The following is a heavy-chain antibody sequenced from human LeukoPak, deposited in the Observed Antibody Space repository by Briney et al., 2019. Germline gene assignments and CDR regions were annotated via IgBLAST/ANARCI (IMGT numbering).Heavy chain of an antibody. CDR2: IYYSGST. J-gene: IGHJ4*02. D-gene: IGHD6-19*01. V-gene: IGHV4-39*01. Sequence: SETLSLTCTVSGGSISSSSYYWGWLRQPPGKGLEWIGSIYYSGSTYYNPSLKSRVTISVDTSKNQFSLKLSSVTAADTAVYYCARRSGSGWAFSGVFDYWGQGTLVTVSS. CDR3: ARRSGSGWAFSGVFDY. CDR1: GGSISSSSYY.